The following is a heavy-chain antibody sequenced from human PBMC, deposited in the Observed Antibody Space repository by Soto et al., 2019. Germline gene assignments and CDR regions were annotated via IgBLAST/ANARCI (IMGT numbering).Heavy chain of an antibody. CDR2: TYHTGST. D-gene: IGHD3-10*01. Sequence: TSETLSLTCTISGGSFGTNYWSWIRQAPGKGLEWIGYTYHTGSTKYNPSPKSRATISVDTSKNQFSLTLNSAAAADTAVYYCATDSAGRGPFDPWGQGILVTVSS. J-gene: IGHJ5*02. V-gene: IGHV4-59*13. CDR3: ATDSAGRGPFDP. CDR1: GGSFGTNY.